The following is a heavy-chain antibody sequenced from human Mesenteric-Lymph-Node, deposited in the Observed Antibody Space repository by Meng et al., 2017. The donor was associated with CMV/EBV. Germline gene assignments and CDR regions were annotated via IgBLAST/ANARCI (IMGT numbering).Heavy chain of an antibody. D-gene: IGHD2-15*01. CDR3: ARVRTIVWFDP. CDR2: IYHSGST. V-gene: IGHV4-38-2*02. J-gene: IGHJ5*02. Sequence: SETLSLTCTVSGYSISSSYYWGLIRRPPGKGLEWIGSIYHSGSTYYNPSLKSRVTISVDTSKNQFSLKLSSVTAADTAVYYCARVRTIVWFDPWGQGTLVTVSS. CDR1: GYSISSSYY.